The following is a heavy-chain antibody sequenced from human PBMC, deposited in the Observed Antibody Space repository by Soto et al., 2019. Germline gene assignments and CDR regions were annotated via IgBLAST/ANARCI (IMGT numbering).Heavy chain of an antibody. CDR1: GCTFSNYW. CDR2: VNNDGTDT. Sequence: GGSMRLSCAASGCTFSNYWIYWVRQAPGKGLVWVSRVNNDGTDTTHADSVKGRFTISRDNAENTLYLQMNSLRAEDTAVYYCARGGLQHALDVWGQGSTVTVSS. J-gene: IGHJ6*02. V-gene: IGHV3-74*03. D-gene: IGHD6-13*01. CDR3: ARGGLQHALDV.